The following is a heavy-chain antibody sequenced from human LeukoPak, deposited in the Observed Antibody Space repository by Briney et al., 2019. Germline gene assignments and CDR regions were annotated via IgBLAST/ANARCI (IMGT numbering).Heavy chain of an antibody. CDR2: IKQDGSEK. J-gene: IGHJ4*02. CDR1: GFAFSSYW. Sequence: GGSLRLSCAASGFAFSSYWMDWVRQAPGKGLEWVANIKQDGSEKYYVDSVKGRFTISRDNAKNSLYLQMNSLRVEDTAVYYCARDKYGAYFDSWGQGALVTVSS. D-gene: IGHD4-17*01. CDR3: ARDKYGAYFDS. V-gene: IGHV3-7*04.